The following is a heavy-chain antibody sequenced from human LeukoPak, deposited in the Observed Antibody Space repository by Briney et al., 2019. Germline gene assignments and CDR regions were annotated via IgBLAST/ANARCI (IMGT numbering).Heavy chain of an antibody. CDR1: GYTFTDYY. Sequence: ASVKVSCKASGYTFTDYYMHWGLQAPGQGLEWMGWINPKSGGTSYAQTFQGRVTLTRDTSINTAYMELSRLTSDDTAVYYCGRDPMKYYDSVSLDYWGQGSLVTVSS. CDR2: INPKSGGT. V-gene: IGHV1-2*02. D-gene: IGHD3-22*01. J-gene: IGHJ4*02. CDR3: GRDPMKYYDSVSLDY.